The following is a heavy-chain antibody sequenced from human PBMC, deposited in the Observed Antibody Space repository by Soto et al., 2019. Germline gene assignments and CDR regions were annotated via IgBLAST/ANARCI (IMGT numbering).Heavy chain of an antibody. Sequence: QVQVQESGPGLVKPSETLSLTCSVSGGSMSKFYWSWIRKTAGKGLEWMGRVYATGTSDYNPSLRSRIAMSVDISKKTFSLRLRSVTAADTGVYDCVRDGSKTLRDCFDPWGQGILVTVSS. CDR2: VYATGTS. J-gene: IGHJ5*02. D-gene: IGHD4-17*01. CDR3: VRDGSKTLRDCFDP. V-gene: IGHV4-4*07. CDR1: GGSMSKFY.